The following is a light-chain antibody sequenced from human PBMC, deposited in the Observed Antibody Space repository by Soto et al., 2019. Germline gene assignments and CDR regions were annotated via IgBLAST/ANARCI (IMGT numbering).Light chain of an antibody. J-gene: IGLJ1*01. CDR1: SSYVGGYNY. Sequence: QSALTQPASVSGSPGQSITISCTGTSSYVGGYNYVSWYQQHPGKVPKLMIYDVSNRPSGVSYRFSGSKSGNTASLTISGLQADDEADYYCSSYKSSSTRVFGTGTKVTVL. V-gene: IGLV2-14*03. CDR3: SSYKSSSTRV. CDR2: DVS.